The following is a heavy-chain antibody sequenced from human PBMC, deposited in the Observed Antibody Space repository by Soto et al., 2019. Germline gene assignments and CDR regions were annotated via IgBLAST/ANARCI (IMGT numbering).Heavy chain of an antibody. D-gene: IGHD1-1*01. CDR1: GYSFTSYW. J-gene: IGHJ6*02. Sequence: PGESLKISCKGSGYSFTSYWISWVRQMPGEGLEWMGRIDPRDSYTKYSPSFQGHVTISADKSIRTAYLQWSSLKASDTAMYYCASNKNWNYYYGMDVWGQGTTVTVSS. V-gene: IGHV5-10-1*01. CDR2: IDPRDSYT. CDR3: ASNKNWNYYYGMDV.